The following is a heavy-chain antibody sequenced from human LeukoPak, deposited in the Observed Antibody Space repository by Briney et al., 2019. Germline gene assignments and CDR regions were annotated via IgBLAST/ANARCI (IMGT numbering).Heavy chain of an antibody. V-gene: IGHV3-48*04. CDR1: GFTFSSYS. CDR3: ARDRAVSCDY. Sequence: PGGSLRLSCAASGFTFSSYSMNWVRQAPGKGLEWASYISSSSSTIYYAGSVKGRFTISRDNAKNSLYLQMNSLRAEDTAVYYCARDRAVSCDYWGQGTLVTVSS. CDR2: ISSSSSTI. D-gene: IGHD2-15*01. J-gene: IGHJ4*02.